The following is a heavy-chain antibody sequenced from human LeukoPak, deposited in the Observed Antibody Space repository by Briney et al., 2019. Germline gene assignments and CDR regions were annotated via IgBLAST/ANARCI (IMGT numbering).Heavy chain of an antibody. CDR2: ISSSSSYI. D-gene: IGHD3-9*01. CDR1: GFTVSSNY. CDR3: ARGGPGYLDY. Sequence: GGSLRLSCAASGFTVSSNYMSWVRQAPGKGLEWVSSISSSSSYIYYADSVKGRFTISRDNAKNSLYLQMNSLRAEDTAVYYCARGGPGYLDYWGQGTLVTVSS. J-gene: IGHJ4*02. V-gene: IGHV3-21*01.